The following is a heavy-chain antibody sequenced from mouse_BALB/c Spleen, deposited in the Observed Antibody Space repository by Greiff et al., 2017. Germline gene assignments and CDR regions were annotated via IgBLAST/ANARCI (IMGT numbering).Heavy chain of an antibody. CDR2: IRNKANGYTT. CDR3: AREGQLGLLPYAMDY. J-gene: IGHJ4*01. CDR1: GFTFTDYY. Sequence: DVKLQESGGGLVQPGGSLRLSCATSGFTFTDYYMSWVRQPPGKALEWLGFIRNKANGYTTEYSASVKGRFTISRDNSQSILYLQMNTLRAEDSATYYCAREGQLGLLPYAMDYWGQGTSVTVSS. D-gene: IGHD3-2*01. V-gene: IGHV7-3*02.